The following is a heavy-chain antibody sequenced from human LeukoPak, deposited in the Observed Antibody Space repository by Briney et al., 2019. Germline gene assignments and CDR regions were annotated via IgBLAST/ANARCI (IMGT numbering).Heavy chain of an antibody. Sequence: GGSLRLSCAASGFTFSSYWMHWVRQAPGKGLMWVSRINSDGSSATYADSVKGRFTISRDNAKNTLYLQMNSLRAEDTAVYYCARDRATAMFDYWAQGTLVTVSS. CDR3: ARDRATAMFDY. D-gene: IGHD5-18*01. CDR2: INSDGSSA. V-gene: IGHV3-74*01. CDR1: GFTFSSYW. J-gene: IGHJ4*02.